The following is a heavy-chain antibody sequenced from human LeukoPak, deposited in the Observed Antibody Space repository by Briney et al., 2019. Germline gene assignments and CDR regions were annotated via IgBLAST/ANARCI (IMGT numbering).Heavy chain of an antibody. V-gene: IGHV4-59*01. CDR3: ARDNGPYYNTGFSI. J-gene: IGHJ3*02. CDR2: IYYSGST. Sequence: KPSETLSLTCTVSGGSISSYYWSWIRQPPGKGLEWIGYIYYSGSTNYNPSLKSRVTISVDTSKNQFSLKLSSVTAADTAVYYCARDNGPYYNTGFSIWGQGTMVTVSS. D-gene: IGHD2/OR15-2a*01. CDR1: GGSISSYY.